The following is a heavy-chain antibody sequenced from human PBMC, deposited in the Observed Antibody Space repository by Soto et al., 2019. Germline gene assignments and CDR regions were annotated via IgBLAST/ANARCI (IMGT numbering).Heavy chain of an antibody. CDR3: AKATVPFGGVIVNPDY. CDR1: GFTSSTYA. D-gene: IGHD3-16*02. Sequence: QVQLVESGGGWFHPGRPLRPSCAASGFTSSTYARPWVRQAPGKGLEGGAVISYDGSNKYYADSVKGRFTISRDNSKNTLYLQMNSLRAEDTAVYYCAKATVPFGGVIVNPDYWGQGTLVTVSS. J-gene: IGHJ4*02. V-gene: IGHV3-30*18. CDR2: ISYDGSNK.